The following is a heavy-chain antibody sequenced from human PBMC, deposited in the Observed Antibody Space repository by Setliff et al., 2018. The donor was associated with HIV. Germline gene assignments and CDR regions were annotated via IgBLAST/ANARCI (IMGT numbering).Heavy chain of an antibody. CDR1: GFTFSTFA. Sequence: GGSLRLSCVASGFTFSTFAMYWVRQAPAKGLEWVSAISYDGKTTHYADSVMGRFTVSRDNSKNTLYLQLNSLRPEDTGVYYCASARIPTGGTSTSFDYCGQGTLVTAPQ. CDR2: ISYDGKTT. CDR3: ASARIPTGGTSTSFDY. V-gene: IGHV3-30*04. D-gene: IGHD1-1*01. J-gene: IGHJ4*02.